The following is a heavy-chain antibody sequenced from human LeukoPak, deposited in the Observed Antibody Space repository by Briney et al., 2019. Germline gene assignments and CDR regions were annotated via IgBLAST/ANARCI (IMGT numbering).Heavy chain of an antibody. CDR2: VYPEDGET. CDR3: ATQRDYSTYYFDY. D-gene: IGHD4-11*01. CDR1: GYIFTDYY. V-gene: IGHV1-69-2*01. J-gene: IGHJ4*02. Sequence: ASVKVSCKVSGYIFTDYYMHWVPQAPGKGLEWMGLVYPEDGETIYAEKFQGRVTITADTSTDTAYMGLSSLRSEDTAVYYCATQRDYSTYYFDYWGQGTLVTVSS.